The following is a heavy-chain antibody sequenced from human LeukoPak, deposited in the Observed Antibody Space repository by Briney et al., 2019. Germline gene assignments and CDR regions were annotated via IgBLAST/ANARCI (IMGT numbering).Heavy chain of an antibody. J-gene: IGHJ4*02. Sequence: PGGSLRLSCAASGFTFSNYSMNWVRQAPGKGLEWVSWISSTSNTIYYADSVKGRFTISRDNAKNPLDLQMNSLRDEDTAVYYCARPSRSTGPAYWGQGTLVTVSS. CDR1: GFTFSNYS. CDR3: ARPSRSTGPAY. D-gene: IGHD2-2*01. V-gene: IGHV3-48*02. CDR2: ISSTSNTI.